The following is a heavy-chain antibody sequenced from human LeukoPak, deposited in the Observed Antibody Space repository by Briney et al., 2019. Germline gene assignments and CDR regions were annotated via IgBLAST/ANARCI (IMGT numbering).Heavy chain of an antibody. V-gene: IGHV1-69*05. CDR1: GGTFSSYA. CDR2: IIPIFGST. D-gene: IGHD3-10*01. CDR3: ARDPTAGDSGNFLDY. J-gene: IGHJ4*02. Sequence: SVNVSCKTSGGTFSSYAISWVRQAPGQGLEWMGRIIPIFGSTNYAQKFQGRVTITTDESTSTAYMELSSLRSEDTAVYYCARDPTAGDSGNFLDYWGQGTLVTVSS.